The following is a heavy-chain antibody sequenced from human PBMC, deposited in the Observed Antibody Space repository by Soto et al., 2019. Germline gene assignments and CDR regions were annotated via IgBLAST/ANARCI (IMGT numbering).Heavy chain of an antibody. J-gene: IGHJ4*02. Sequence: QVQLVQSGSEVRRPGSSVKVSCKASGGSFSNSAIAWVRQAPGQGLEWLGMIIPIFKTTNYAQKFKDRHSITADGATSTAYMELSGLKSEDTAVYFCARPSGLLGQFSALVDYWGQGTLVTVSS. V-gene: IGHV1-69*18. CDR2: IIPIFKTT. CDR1: GGSFSNSA. D-gene: IGHD6-6*01. CDR3: ARPSGLLGQFSALVDY.